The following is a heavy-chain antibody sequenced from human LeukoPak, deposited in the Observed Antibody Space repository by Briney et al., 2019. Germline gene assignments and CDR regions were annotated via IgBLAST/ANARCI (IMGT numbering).Heavy chain of an antibody. CDR1: GGTFSSYA. V-gene: IGHV1-69*05. CDR2: IIPIFGTA. J-gene: IGHJ5*02. Sequence: SVKVSCKASGGTFSSYAISWVRQAPGQGLEWMGGIIPIFGTATYAQKFQGRVKITTDESTSTAYMELSSLSPEDAAVYHCAGGGMIPFGGVIVSNWFDPWGQGNLVTVSS. CDR3: AGGGMIPFGGVIVSNWFDP. D-gene: IGHD3-16*02.